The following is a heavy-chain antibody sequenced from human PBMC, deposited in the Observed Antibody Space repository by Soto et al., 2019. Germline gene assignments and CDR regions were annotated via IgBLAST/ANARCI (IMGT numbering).Heavy chain of an antibody. Sequence: EVQLLESGGGLVQPGGSLRLSCAASGFTFTDYAMSWVRQAPGKGLEWVAAISANAVATVYADSVKGRFTISRDNSKNPLYLHLSSLRAEDTAIYHCAKSMTKVTSKFDSWGQGTLVSVSS. CDR2: ISANAVAT. J-gene: IGHJ4*02. V-gene: IGHV3-23*01. CDR1: GFTFTDYA. CDR3: AKSMTKVTSKFDS. D-gene: IGHD4-17*01.